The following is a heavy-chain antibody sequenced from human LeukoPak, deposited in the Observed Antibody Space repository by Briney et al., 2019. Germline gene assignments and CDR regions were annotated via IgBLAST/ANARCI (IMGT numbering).Heavy chain of an antibody. CDR2: IYHSGST. D-gene: IGHD5-12*01. J-gene: IGHJ1*01. CDR3: ARSGYGEYFQH. CDR1: GYSISSGYY. Sequence: SETLSLTCTVSGYSISSGYYWGWIRQPPGKGLEWIGSIYHSGSTYYNPSLKSRVTISVDTSKNQFSLKLSSVTAADTAVYYCARSGYGEYFQHWGQGTLVTVSS. V-gene: IGHV4-38-2*02.